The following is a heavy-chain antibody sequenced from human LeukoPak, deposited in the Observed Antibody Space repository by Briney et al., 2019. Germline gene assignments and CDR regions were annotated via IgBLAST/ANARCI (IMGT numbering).Heavy chain of an antibody. CDR1: GGSISSYY. V-gene: IGHV4-4*07. CDR3: VRDRVVPAARGDAFDI. CDR2: IYTSGST. Sequence: SETLSLTCTVSGGSISSYYWSWIRQPAGKGLEWIGRIYTSGSTNYNPSLKSRVTMSVDTSKNQFSLKLSSVTAADTAVYYCVRDRVVPAARGDAFDIWGQGTMVTVSS. D-gene: IGHD2-2*01. J-gene: IGHJ3*02.